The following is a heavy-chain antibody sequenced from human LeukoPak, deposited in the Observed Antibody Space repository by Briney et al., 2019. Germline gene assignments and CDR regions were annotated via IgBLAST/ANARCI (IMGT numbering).Heavy chain of an antibody. CDR1: GGTFSSYA. Sequence: SVKVSCKASGGTFSSYANSWVRQAPGQGLEWMGGIIPIFGTANYAQKFQGRVTITTDESTSTAYMELSSLRSEDTAVYYCARPNSSSASGYYYYMDVWGKGTTVTVSS. J-gene: IGHJ6*03. CDR2: IIPIFGTA. D-gene: IGHD6-6*01. V-gene: IGHV1-69*05. CDR3: ARPNSSSASGYYYYMDV.